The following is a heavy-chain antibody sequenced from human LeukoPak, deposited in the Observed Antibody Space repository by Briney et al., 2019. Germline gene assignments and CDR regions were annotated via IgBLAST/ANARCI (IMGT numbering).Heavy chain of an antibody. V-gene: IGHV3-23*01. CDR3: AKDISHLYGSGSSLDY. CDR1: GFTFSSYG. CDR2: TSGSGVNR. J-gene: IGHJ4*02. D-gene: IGHD3-10*01. Sequence: GGTLRLSCAASGFTFSSYGMSWVRQAPGKGLEWVSTTSGSGVNRDYADSVKGRFIISRDNAKNSLYLQMNSLRAEDTALYYCAKDISHLYGSGSSLDYWGQGTLVTVSS.